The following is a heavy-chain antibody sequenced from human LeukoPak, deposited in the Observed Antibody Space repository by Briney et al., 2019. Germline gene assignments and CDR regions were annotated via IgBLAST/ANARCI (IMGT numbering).Heavy chain of an antibody. CDR1: GYTFTSYY. D-gene: IGHD2-2*01. V-gene: IGHV1-46*01. CDR2: INPSGGST. J-gene: IGHJ5*02. Sequence: ASVKISCKASGYTFTSYYMHWVRQAPGQGLEWMGIINPSGGSTSYAQKFQGRVTMTRDMSTSTVYMELSSLRSEDTAVYYCARSTRDIVVVPAAEGWFGPWGQGTLATVSS. CDR3: ARSTRDIVVVPAAEGWFGP.